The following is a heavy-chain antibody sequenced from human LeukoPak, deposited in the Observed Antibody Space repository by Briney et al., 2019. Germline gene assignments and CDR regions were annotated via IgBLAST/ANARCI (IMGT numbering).Heavy chain of an antibody. Sequence: GGSLRLSCAASGFTFSSYSMNWVRQAPGKELEWVSSISSSSSYIYYADSVKGRFTISRDNAKNSLYLQMNSLRAEDTAVYYCARDKRPMVRGVGYFDYWGQGTLVTVSS. J-gene: IGHJ4*02. CDR1: GFTFSSYS. CDR3: ARDKRPMVRGVGYFDY. CDR2: ISSSSSYI. V-gene: IGHV3-21*01. D-gene: IGHD3-10*01.